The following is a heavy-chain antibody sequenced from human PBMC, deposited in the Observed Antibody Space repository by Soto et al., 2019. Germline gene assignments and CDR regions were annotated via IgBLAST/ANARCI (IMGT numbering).Heavy chain of an antibody. D-gene: IGHD2-15*01. J-gene: IGHJ4*02. CDR1: GFTVINTY. Sequence: TGGSLRLFCAASGFTVINTYLSWVRQAPGKGLEWVSVIYRDGRTYYADSVKGRFTISRDHSKNTLYLQMNSLRAEDTAVYYCTRDPVDSPVFDYWGQGTLVTVSS. V-gene: IGHV3-66*01. CDR2: IYRDGRT. CDR3: TRDPVDSPVFDY.